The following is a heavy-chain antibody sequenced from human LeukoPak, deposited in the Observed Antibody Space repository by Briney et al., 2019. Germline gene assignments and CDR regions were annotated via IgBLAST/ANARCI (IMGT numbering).Heavy chain of an antibody. J-gene: IGHJ4*02. CDR2: ISYSGST. D-gene: IGHD5-24*01. CDR1: GGSISSGGYY. V-gene: IGHV4-31*03. CDR3: ATDHGATIGYFFDY. Sequence: SETLPLTCIVSGGSISSGGYYWTWIRQHPGKGLEWIGYISYSGSTYYNPSLKSRLTISVDTSKNQFSLTLTSVTAADTAVYYCATDHGATIGYFFDYWGQGTLVTVSS.